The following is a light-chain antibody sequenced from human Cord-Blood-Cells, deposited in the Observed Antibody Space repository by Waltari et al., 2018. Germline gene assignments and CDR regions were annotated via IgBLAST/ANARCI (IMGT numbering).Light chain of an antibody. V-gene: IGKV3-15*01. CDR2: GAS. CDR1: QSVSSN. Sequence: EIAMTQSPATLSVSPGERATPSCRASQSVSSNLARYQQKPGQAPRLLIYGASTRATGIPARFSGSGSGTEFTLTISSLQSEDFAVYYCQQYNNWPPWTFGQGTKVEIK. J-gene: IGKJ1*01. CDR3: QQYNNWPPWT.